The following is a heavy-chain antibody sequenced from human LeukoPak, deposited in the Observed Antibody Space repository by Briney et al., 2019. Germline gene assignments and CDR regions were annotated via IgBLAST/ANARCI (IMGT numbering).Heavy chain of an antibody. V-gene: IGHV3-73*01. J-gene: IGHJ5*02. CDR3: TRRGCSGGSCYGGP. D-gene: IGHD2-15*01. CDR1: GFTFSGSA. CDR2: IRSKANSYAT. Sequence: GGSQRLSCAASGFTFSGSAMHWVRQASGKGLEWVGRIRSKANSYATAYAASVKGRFTISRDDSKNTAYLQMNSLKTEDTAVYYCTRRGCSGGSCYGGPWGQGTLVTVSS.